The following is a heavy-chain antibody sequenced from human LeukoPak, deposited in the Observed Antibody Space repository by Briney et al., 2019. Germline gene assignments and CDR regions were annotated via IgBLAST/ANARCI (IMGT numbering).Heavy chain of an antibody. Sequence: GASLRLSCAASGFTFSSYAMSWVRQAPGKGLEWVSAISGSGGSTYYADSVRGRFTISRDNSKNTLYLQMNSLRAEDTAVYYCARLPGTTVWCGYYYYGMDVWGQGTTVTVS. CDR2: ISGSGGST. V-gene: IGHV3-23*01. CDR3: ARLPGTTVWCGYYYYGMDV. J-gene: IGHJ6*02. CDR1: GFTFSSYA. D-gene: IGHD1-7*01.